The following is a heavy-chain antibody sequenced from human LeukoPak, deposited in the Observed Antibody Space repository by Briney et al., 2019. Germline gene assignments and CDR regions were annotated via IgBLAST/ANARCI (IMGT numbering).Heavy chain of an antibody. Sequence: PSETLSLTCAVYGGSFSGYYWSWIRQPPGKGLEWIGEINHSGSTNYNPSLKSRVTISVDTSKNQFSLKLSPVTAADTAVYYCARVKAPFRFSDYWGQGTLVTVSS. V-gene: IGHV4-34*01. J-gene: IGHJ4*02. CDR2: INHSGST. CDR1: GGSFSGYY. D-gene: IGHD2/OR15-2a*01. CDR3: ARVKAPFRFSDY.